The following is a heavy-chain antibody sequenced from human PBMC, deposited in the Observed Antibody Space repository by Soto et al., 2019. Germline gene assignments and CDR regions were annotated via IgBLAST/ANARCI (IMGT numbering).Heavy chain of an antibody. CDR3: ARDPRHLPFDY. CDR2: ISYDGSNK. V-gene: IGHV3-30-3*01. J-gene: IGHJ4*02. Sequence: ESGGGVVQPGRSLRLSCAASGFTFSSYAMHWVRQAPGKGLEWVAVISYDGSNKYYADSVKGRFTISRDNSKNTLYLQMNSLRAEDTAVYYCARDPRHLPFDYWGQGTLVTVSS. CDR1: GFTFSSYA.